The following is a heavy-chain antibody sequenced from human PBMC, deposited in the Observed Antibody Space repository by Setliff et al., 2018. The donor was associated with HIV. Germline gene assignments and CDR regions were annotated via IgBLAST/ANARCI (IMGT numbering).Heavy chain of an antibody. J-gene: IGHJ5*02. Sequence: SETLSLTCTVSNGSISSGTFYWNWIRQPAGKGLEWIGRINTSGSTNYNPSLKSRVTISVYKSQNPFSLTLSSVTAADTAVYYCARDFTRYNGPCRFDPWGQGTLVTVSS. D-gene: IGHD1-20*01. CDR3: ARDFTRYNGPCRFDP. CDR2: INTSGST. CDR1: NGSISSGTFY. V-gene: IGHV4-61*02.